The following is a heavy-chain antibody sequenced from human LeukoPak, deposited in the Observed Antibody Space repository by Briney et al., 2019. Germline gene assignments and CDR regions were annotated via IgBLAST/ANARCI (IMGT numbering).Heavy chain of an antibody. CDR2: ISGSGGST. J-gene: IGHJ6*03. CDR1: GFTFSSYA. V-gene: IGHV3-23*01. D-gene: IGHD6-6*01. Sequence: GGSLRLSCAASGFTFSSYAMSWVRQAPGKGLEWVSAISGSGGSTYYADSVKGRFTISRDNSKNTLYLQMNSLRAEDTAVYYCARDAEYSSSFYYYYYYMDVWGKGTTVTVSS. CDR3: ARDAEYSSSFYYYYYYMDV.